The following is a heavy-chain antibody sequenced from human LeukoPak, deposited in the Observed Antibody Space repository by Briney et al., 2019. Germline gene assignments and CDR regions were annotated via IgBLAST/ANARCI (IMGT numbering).Heavy chain of an antibody. CDR1: GGTFSSYA. D-gene: IGHD6-13*01. Sequence: SVKVSCKASGGTFSSYAISWVRQAPGQGLEWMGGIIPIFGTANYAQKFQGRVTITADESTSTAYMELSSLRSEDTAVYYCASVKGEQQTSFDYWGQGTLVTVSS. CDR3: ASVKGEQQTSFDY. CDR2: IIPIFGTA. V-gene: IGHV1-69*13. J-gene: IGHJ4*02.